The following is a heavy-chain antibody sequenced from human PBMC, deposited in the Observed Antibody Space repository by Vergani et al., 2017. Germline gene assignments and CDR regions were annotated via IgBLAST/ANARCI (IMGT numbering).Heavy chain of an antibody. V-gene: IGHV3-30-3*01. Sequence: QVQLVESGVGVVQPGRSLRLSCAASGFTFSSYDMHWVRQAPGKGLEWVAVISYDGSNKYYADSVKGRFTISRDNSKNTLYLQMNSLRAEYTAVYYCARTPDCSGGSCYGADYYYYYMDVWGK. CDR3: ARTPDCSGGSCYGADYYYYYMDV. CDR2: ISYDGSNK. J-gene: IGHJ6*03. D-gene: IGHD2-15*01. CDR1: GFTFSSYD.